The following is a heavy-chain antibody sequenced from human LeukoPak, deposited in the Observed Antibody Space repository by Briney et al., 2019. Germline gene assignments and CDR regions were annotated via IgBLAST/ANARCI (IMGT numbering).Heavy chain of an antibody. CDR2: ISAASGST. J-gene: IGHJ4*02. D-gene: IGHD2-21*02. Sequence: ASVKVSCMASGYSFTSFGLSWVRQAPGQGPAWMGWISAASGSTNYAQKFQDRVTMTTDTSTTTVYMELRSLRSDDTAVYYCAKEQEGTAIGGVFDYWGQGTAVTVSS. CDR3: AKEQEGTAIGGVFDY. V-gene: IGHV1-18*01. CDR1: GYSFTSFG.